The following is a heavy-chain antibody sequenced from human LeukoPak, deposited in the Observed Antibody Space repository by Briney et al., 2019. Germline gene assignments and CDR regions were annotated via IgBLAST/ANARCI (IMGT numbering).Heavy chain of an antibody. D-gene: IGHD3-10*02. CDR2: ISNGDGTI. CDR3: ASESRVRGVIIDDY. Sequence: GGSLGLSCAASGFTFSTYEMNWVRQAPGKGLEWVSYISNGDGTIKYADSVKGRFTISRDNAKNSLYLQMNSLRAEDTAVYYCASESRVRGVIIDDYWGQGTLVTVSS. J-gene: IGHJ4*02. V-gene: IGHV3-48*03. CDR1: GFTFSTYE.